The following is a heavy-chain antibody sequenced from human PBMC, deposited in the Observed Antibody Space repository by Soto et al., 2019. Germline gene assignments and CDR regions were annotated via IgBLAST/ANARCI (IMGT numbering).Heavy chain of an antibody. D-gene: IGHD3-22*01. V-gene: IGHV4-39*01. Sequence: PSETLSLTCTVSGGSISSSSYYWGWIRQPPGKGLEWIGSIYYSGSTYYNPSLKSRVTISVDTSKNQFSLKLSSVTAADTAVYYCARLDAAAVVVITPRLYNWFDPWGQGTLVTVS. CDR1: GGSISSSSYY. CDR3: ARLDAAAVVVITPRLYNWFDP. CDR2: IYYSGST. J-gene: IGHJ5*02.